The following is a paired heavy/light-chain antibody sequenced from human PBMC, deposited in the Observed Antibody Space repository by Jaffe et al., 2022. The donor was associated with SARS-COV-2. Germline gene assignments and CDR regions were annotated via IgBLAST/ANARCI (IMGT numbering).Light chain of an antibody. CDR2: EVN. J-gene: IGLJ1*01. CDR1: SSDVGGYNY. Sequence: QSALTQPPSASGSPGQSVTISCTGTSSDVGGYNYVSWYQQHPGKAPKLLIYEVNKRPSGVPDRFSGSKSGNTASLTVSGLQAEDEADYYCGSYAAINGEVFGTGTKVSVL. CDR3: GSYAAINGEV. V-gene: IGLV2-8*01.
Heavy chain of an antibody. J-gene: IGHJ3*02. CDR1: RFSLRAYW. D-gene: IGHD3-16*01. CDR2: INTDGRTR. CDR3: ARVGGSDPGAFDI. V-gene: IGHV3-74*01. Sequence: EAELVESGGGLVQPGGSLRLSCTATRFSLRAYWMHWVRQAPGKGLVWVSRINTDGRTRTYADSVGGRFTVSRDNDRNTVYLQMNSLRAEDTAVYYCARVGGSDPGAFDIWGQGTMVTVSS.